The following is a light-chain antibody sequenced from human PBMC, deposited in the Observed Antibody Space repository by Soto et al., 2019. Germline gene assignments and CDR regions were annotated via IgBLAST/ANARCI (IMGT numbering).Light chain of an antibody. CDR2: DVS. J-gene: IGLJ2*01. Sequence: QSALTQPASVSGSPGQSITISCTGTSSDVGGYNHVAWYQQHPGKAPKLIIYDVSNRPSGVSNRFSGSKSGNTSSLTISGLQAEDESDYYCSSHTGSRTTPVVFGGGTKLTVL. CDR1: SSDVGGYNH. CDR3: SSHTGSRTTPVV. V-gene: IGLV2-14*01.